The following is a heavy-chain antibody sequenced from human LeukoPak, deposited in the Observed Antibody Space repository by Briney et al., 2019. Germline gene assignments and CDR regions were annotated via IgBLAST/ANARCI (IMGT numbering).Heavy chain of an antibody. V-gene: IGHV3-15*01. J-gene: IGHJ4*02. D-gene: IGHD3-22*01. Sequence: GGSLRLSCAASGFTFSNAWMSWVRQAPGKGLEWVGRIKSKTDGGTTDYAAPVKGRFTISRDDSKNTLYLQMNSLRVEDTAVYYCAKSSYYYDSSGIRYFDHWGQGTLVTVSS. CDR3: AKSSYYYDSSGIRYFDH. CDR2: IKSKTDGGTT. CDR1: GFTFSNAW.